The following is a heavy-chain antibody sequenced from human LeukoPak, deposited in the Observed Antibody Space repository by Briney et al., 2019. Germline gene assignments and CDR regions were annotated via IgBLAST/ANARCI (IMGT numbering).Heavy chain of an antibody. CDR2: ISSDGRTV. Sequence: GGSLRLSCAASGFTFSSYEMDWVRQAPGKGLEWASYISSDGRTVHYPDSLRGRFTISRDNVKNTVYLQMDSLRVEDTALYYCTRGPPDYGSGSYFDNWGQGTLVTVSS. V-gene: IGHV3-48*03. CDR3: TRGPPDYGSGSYFDN. J-gene: IGHJ4*02. CDR1: GFTFSSYE. D-gene: IGHD3-10*01.